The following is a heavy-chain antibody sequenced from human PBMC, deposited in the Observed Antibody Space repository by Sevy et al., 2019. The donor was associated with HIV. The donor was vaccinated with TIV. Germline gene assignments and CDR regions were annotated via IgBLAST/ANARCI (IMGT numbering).Heavy chain of an antibody. CDR1: GFTFSSYE. J-gene: IGHJ6*02. CDR3: ARDLTIFGVVIFSAERMDV. Sequence: GGSLRLSCAASGFTFSSYEMNWVRQAPGKGLEWVSYISSSGSTIYHADSVKGRFTISRDNAKNSLYLQMNSLRAEDTAVYYCARDLTIFGVVIFSAERMDVWGQGTTVTVSS. D-gene: IGHD3-3*01. CDR2: ISSSGSTI. V-gene: IGHV3-48*03.